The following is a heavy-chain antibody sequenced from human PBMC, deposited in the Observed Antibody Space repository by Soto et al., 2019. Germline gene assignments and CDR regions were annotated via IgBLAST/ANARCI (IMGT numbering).Heavy chain of an antibody. CDR3: ARGDYKMERNKYGMDV. V-gene: IGHV1-8*01. J-gene: IGHJ6*02. D-gene: IGHD4-4*01. Sequence: QVQLVQSGAEVKKPGASVKVSCKASGYTFTSYDINWVRQATGQGLEWMGWMNPNSGNTGYAQKFQGRVTMTRNTSIGTAYMELSSLRSEDTAVYYCARGDYKMERNKYGMDVWGQGTTVTVSS. CDR2: MNPNSGNT. CDR1: GYTFTSYD.